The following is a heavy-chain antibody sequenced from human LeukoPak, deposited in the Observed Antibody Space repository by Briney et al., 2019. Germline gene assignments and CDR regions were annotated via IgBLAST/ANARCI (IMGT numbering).Heavy chain of an antibody. CDR3: ARDQTLAGPTTYDY. CDR1: GYTLSSYA. D-gene: IGHD6-19*01. V-gene: IGHV3-23*01. CDR2: ISGSGGST. Sequence: PGGSLRLSCAASGYTLSSYAMSWVRQAPGKGLEWVSSISGSGGSTYYADSVKDRFTISRDNAKNTLYLQMNSLSIEDTAIYYCARDQTLAGPTTYDYWGQGTLVTVSS. J-gene: IGHJ4*02.